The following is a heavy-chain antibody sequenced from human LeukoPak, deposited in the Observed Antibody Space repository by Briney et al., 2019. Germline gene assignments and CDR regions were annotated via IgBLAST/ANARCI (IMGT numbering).Heavy chain of an antibody. CDR2: INPNSGGT. D-gene: IGHD6-19*01. CDR1: GYTFSSHV. V-gene: IGHV1-2*02. Sequence: ASVKVSCKASGYTFSSHVIYWVRQAPGQGLKWMGWINPNSGGTNYEQKFQGRVTMTTDTSTSTAYMALRSLRSDDTAVYYCARDLRYSSGWSAAGMDVWGKGTTVTISS. J-gene: IGHJ6*03. CDR3: ARDLRYSSGWSAAGMDV.